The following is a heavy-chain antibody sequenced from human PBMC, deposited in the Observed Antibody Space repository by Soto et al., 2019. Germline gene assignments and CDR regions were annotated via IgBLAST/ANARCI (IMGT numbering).Heavy chain of an antibody. Sequence: GGSLRLSCKASAFTFSNYWMHWVRQAPGKGLMWVSRIDPDGSVTDYADSVKGRFTISRDNAKDTLYLQMNSLRVEDTAVFFFARYPVSSGLHDPYHFYYWGRGTLVTVSS. CDR2: IDPDGSVT. D-gene: IGHD1-1*01. J-gene: IGHJ4*02. V-gene: IGHV3-74*01. CDR1: AFTFSNYW. CDR3: ARYPVSSGLHDPYHFYY.